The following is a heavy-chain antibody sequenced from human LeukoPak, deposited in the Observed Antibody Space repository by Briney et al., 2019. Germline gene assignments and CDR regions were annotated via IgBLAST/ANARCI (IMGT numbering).Heavy chain of an antibody. D-gene: IGHD6-13*01. CDR3: ARDQGSWDWYFDL. CDR2: ISYDGSNK. CDR1: GFTFSSYA. V-gene: IGHV3-30-3*01. J-gene: IGHJ2*01. Sequence: GGSLRLSCAASGFTFSSYAMHWVRQAPGKGLEWVAVISYDGSNKYYADSVKGRFTISRDNSKNTLYLQMNSLRAEDTAVYYCARDQGSWDWYFDLWGRGTLVTVSS.